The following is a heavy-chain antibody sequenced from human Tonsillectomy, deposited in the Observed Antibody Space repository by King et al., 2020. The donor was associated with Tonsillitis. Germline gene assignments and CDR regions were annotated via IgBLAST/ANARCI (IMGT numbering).Heavy chain of an antibody. CDR2: IYYTGST. D-gene: IGHD3-22*01. Sequence: QLQESGPGLVKPSETLSLTCTVSGGSISSISYYWGWIRQPPGKGLEWIGTIYYTGSTYYNASLKSRVTISVDTSKNQFSLKLSSGTAADTAVYYCARPGGYGSRGAFDIWGQGTMVTVSS. V-gene: IGHV4-39*01. CDR3: ARPGGYGSRGAFDI. CDR1: GGSISSISYY. J-gene: IGHJ3*02.